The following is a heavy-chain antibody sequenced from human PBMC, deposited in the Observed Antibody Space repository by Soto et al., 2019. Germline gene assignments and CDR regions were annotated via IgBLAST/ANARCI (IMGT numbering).Heavy chain of an antibody. Sequence: QVQLVESGGGVVQPGRSLRLSCAASGFTFSSYAMHWVRQAPGKGLEWVAVISYDGSNKYYADSVKGRFTISRDNSKNTLYLQMNSLRAEDTAVYYCAREALKDNWNFRVDYWGQGTLVSVSS. CDR2: ISYDGSNK. V-gene: IGHV3-30-3*01. CDR3: AREALKDNWNFRVDY. J-gene: IGHJ4*02. D-gene: IGHD1-7*01. CDR1: GFTFSSYA.